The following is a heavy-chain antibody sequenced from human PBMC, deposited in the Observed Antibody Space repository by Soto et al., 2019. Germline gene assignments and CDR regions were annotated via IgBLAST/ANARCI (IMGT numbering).Heavy chain of an antibody. D-gene: IGHD2-2*01. J-gene: IGHJ6*02. CDR2: IIPIFGTA. CDR3: ARGKYQLLSIAAAVRYYYYGMDV. Sequence: SVKVSCKASGYTFTSYYMHWVRQAPGQGLEWMGGIIPIFGTANYAQKFQGRVTITADESTSTAYMELSSLRSEDTAVYYCARGKYQLLSIAAAVRYYYYGMDVWGQGTTVTVSS. CDR1: GYTFTSYY. V-gene: IGHV1-69*13.